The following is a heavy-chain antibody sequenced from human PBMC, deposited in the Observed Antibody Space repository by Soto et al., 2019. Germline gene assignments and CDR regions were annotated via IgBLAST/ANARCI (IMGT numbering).Heavy chain of an antibody. CDR2: ISAYNGNT. V-gene: IGHV1-18*01. J-gene: IGHJ3*02. CDR3: ARSLWKQLDPDDAFDI. D-gene: IGHD6-13*01. Sequence: QVQLVQSGAEVKKPGASVKVSCKASGYTFTSYGISWVRQAPGQGLEWLGWISAYNGNTNYAQKLQGRVTMTTDTSTSTASMERRSLRSDDTAVYYCARSLWKQLDPDDAFDIWGQGTMVTVSS. CDR1: GYTFTSYG.